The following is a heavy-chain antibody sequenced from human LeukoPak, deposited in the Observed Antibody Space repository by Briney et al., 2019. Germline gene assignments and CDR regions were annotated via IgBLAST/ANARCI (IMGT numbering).Heavy chain of an antibody. J-gene: IGHJ4*01. CDR3: ARDREGSYSDY. CDR2: IIPIFGTA. CDR1: GGTFSSYA. V-gene: IGHV1-69*05. D-gene: IGHD3-10*01. Sequence: SVKVSCKASGGTFSSYAISWLRQAPGQRLEWMGRIIPIFGTANYAQKFQGRVTITTDESTSTAYMELSSLRSEDTAVYYCARDREGSYSDYWGKGTPVTVSS.